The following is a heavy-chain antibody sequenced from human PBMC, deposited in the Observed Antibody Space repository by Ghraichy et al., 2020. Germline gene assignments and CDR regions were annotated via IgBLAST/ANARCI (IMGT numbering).Heavy chain of an antibody. D-gene: IGHD2-21*01. CDR3: ARGGWGSGYYYMDV. J-gene: IGHJ6*03. Sequence: ETLTLTCAASGFTFSSYSMNWVRQAPGKGLEWVSSISSSSSYIYYADSVKGRFTISRDNAKNSLYLQMNSLRAEDTAVYYCARGGWGSGYYYMDVWGKGTTVTVSS. V-gene: IGHV3-21*01. CDR2: ISSSSSYI. CDR1: GFTFSSYS.